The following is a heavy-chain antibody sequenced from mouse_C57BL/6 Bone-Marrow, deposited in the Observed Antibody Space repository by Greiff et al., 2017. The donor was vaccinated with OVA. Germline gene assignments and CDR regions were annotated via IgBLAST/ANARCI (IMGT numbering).Heavy chain of an antibody. J-gene: IGHJ3*01. CDR1: GYTFTSYW. D-gene: IGHD1-1*01. Sequence: VQLQESGAELVMPGASVKLSCKASGYTFTSYWMHWVKQRPGQGLEWIGEIDPSDSYTNYNQKFKGKSTLTVDKSSSTAYMQLSSLTSEDSAVYYCARDGSSHFAYWGQGTLVTVSA. CDR3: ARDGSSHFAY. V-gene: IGHV1-69*01. CDR2: IDPSDSYT.